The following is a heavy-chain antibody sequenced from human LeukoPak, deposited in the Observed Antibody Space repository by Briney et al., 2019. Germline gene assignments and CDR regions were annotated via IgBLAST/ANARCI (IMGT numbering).Heavy chain of an antibody. J-gene: IGHJ6*02. CDR2: INHNGNVN. V-gene: IGHV3-7*03. Sequence: GGSLRLSCAASGFTFSSYWMNWARQAPGKWLEWVASINHNGNVNYYVDSVKGRFTISRDNAKNSLYLQMSNLRAEDTAVYFCARGGGLDVWGQGATVTVSS. D-gene: IGHD3-16*01. CDR1: GFTFSSYW. CDR3: ARGGGLDV.